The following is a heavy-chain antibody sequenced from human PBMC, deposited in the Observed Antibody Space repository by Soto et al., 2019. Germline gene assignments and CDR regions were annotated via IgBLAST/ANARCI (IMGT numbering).Heavy chain of an antibody. V-gene: IGHV5-10-1*01. CDR2: IDPSDSYT. CDR1: GYSFTSYW. J-gene: IGHJ5*02. D-gene: IGHD6-19*01. Sequence: GESLKISWKGSGYSFTSYWISWVRQMPGKGLEWMGRIDPSDSYTNYSPSFQGHVTISADKSISTAYPQWRSLKASDTAMSYCARVRKGWLVRGRWFDPWGQGTLVTVSS. CDR3: ARVRKGWLVRGRWFDP.